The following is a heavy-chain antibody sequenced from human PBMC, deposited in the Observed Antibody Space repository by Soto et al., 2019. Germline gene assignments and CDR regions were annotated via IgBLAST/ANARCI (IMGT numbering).Heavy chain of an antibody. J-gene: IGHJ4*02. Sequence: QVQLVESGGGLVKPGGSLRLSCAASGVTFSDYYMSWIRQAPAQGLEWVSYISSSSGYTTYADSVEGRFTISRDNAKNSLYLQMNSLRAEDTAVYYCATVRYYYDTSGYYHYYFDYWGQGTLVTVSS. CDR2: ISSSSGYT. V-gene: IGHV3-11*06. CDR3: ATVRYYYDTSGYYHYYFDY. D-gene: IGHD3-22*01. CDR1: GVTFSDYY.